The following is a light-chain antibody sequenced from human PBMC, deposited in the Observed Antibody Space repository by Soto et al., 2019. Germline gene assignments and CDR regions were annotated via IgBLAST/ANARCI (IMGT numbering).Light chain of an antibody. CDR3: TSYTNGGTHV. V-gene: IGLV2-14*01. Sequence: QSALTQPASVSGSPKQSITISCTGTSSDVGAYEFVSWYQQYPGTVPKLIIYDVSHRPSGVSHRFSGSKSANTASLTISGLQAEDEADYYCTSYTNGGTHVFGSGTKVTVL. J-gene: IGLJ1*01. CDR1: SSDVGAYEF. CDR2: DVS.